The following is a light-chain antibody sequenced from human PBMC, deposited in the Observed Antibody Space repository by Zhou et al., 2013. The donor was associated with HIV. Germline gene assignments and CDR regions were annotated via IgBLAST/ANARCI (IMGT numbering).Light chain of an antibody. J-gene: IGKJ1*01. V-gene: IGKV1-27*01. Sequence: DIQMTQSPSSLSASVGDRVTITCQASQDIINYLNWYQQKPGKAPKLLIYAASTLQSGVPSRFSGSGSGTDFTLTISSLQAEDVATYYCQKYNSALWTFGQGTKVEIK. CDR2: AAS. CDR3: QKYNSALWT. CDR1: QDIINY.